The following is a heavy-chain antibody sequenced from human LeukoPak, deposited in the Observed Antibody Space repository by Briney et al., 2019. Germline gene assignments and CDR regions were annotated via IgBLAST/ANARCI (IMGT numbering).Heavy chain of an antibody. Sequence: GGSLRLSCAASGFTFSSFDMSWVRQAPGKGLEWVSAISTSGGSTYYADSVKGRLTISRDNSKNSLYLQMNSLRGEDTAVYYCARVLGGDTGGFDYWGQGTLVTVSS. J-gene: IGHJ4*02. V-gene: IGHV3-23*01. D-gene: IGHD3-16*01. CDR2: ISTSGGST. CDR1: GFTFSSFD. CDR3: ARVLGGDTGGFDY.